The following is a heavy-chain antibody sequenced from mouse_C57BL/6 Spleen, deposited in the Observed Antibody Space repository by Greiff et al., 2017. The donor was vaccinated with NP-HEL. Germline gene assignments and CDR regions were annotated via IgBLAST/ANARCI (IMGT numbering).Heavy chain of an antibody. CDR2: IYPGSGNT. V-gene: IGHV1-76*01. J-gene: IGHJ1*03. CDR3: ARYGSSPHWYFDV. CDR1: GYTFTDYY. D-gene: IGHD1-1*01. Sequence: VQLQQSGAELVRPGASVKLSCKASGYTFTDYYINWVKQRPGQGLEWIARIYPGSGNTYYNEKFKGKATLTAEKSSSTAYMQLSSLTSEDSAVYFCARYGSSPHWYFDVWGTGTTVTVSS.